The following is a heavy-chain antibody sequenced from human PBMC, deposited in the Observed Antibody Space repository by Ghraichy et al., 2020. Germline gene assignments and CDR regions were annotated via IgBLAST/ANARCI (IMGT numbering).Heavy chain of an antibody. D-gene: IGHD3-16*01. J-gene: IGHJ4*02. Sequence: GGSLRLSCAASGFSFSSFWMSWVRQAPGKGLEWVANIKKDGSQKYYVDSVEGRFTISRDNAKNSLYLQMNSLGAEDTAVYYCGRVIGGSDVIDSWGQGTLVTVS. V-gene: IGHV3-7*01. CDR3: GRVIGGSDVIDS. CDR1: GFSFSSFW. CDR2: IKKDGSQK.